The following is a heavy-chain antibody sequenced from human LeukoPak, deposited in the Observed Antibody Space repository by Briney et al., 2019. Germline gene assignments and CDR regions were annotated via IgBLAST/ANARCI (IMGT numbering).Heavy chain of an antibody. V-gene: IGHV3-33*06. Sequence: GGSLRLSCAASGFTFSSYGMHWVRQAPGKGLEWVAVIWHDGSNKYYADSVKGRFTISRDNSKNTLYLQMTSLRAEDTAVYYCAKEGPNDRGYNYGWSYYFDYWGQGTLVTVSS. D-gene: IGHD5-18*01. CDR3: AKEGPNDRGYNYGWSYYFDY. CDR2: IWHDGSNK. J-gene: IGHJ4*02. CDR1: GFTFSSYG.